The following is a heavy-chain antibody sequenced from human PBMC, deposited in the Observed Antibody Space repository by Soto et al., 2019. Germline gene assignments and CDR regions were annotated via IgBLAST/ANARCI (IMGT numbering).Heavy chain of an antibody. CDR2: IYPGDSDT. CDR1: GYSFTSYW. D-gene: IGHD6-6*01. Sequence: PGESLKICCKGSGYSFTSYWIGWVRQMPGKGLEWMGIIYPGDSDTRYSPSFEGQVTISADKSITTAYLQWSSLKASDTAMYYCARPSYSSSRYYGMDVWGQGTTVTVSS. CDR3: ARPSYSSSRYYGMDV. V-gene: IGHV5-51*01. J-gene: IGHJ6*02.